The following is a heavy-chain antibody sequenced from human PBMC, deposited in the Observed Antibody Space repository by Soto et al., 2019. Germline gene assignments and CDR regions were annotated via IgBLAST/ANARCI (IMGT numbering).Heavy chain of an antibody. V-gene: IGHV4-34*01. CDR3: ARRPGDIVVVVAATYYYFDY. CDR1: GGSFSGYY. Sequence: SETLSLTCAVYGGSFSGYYWSWIRQPPGKGLEWIGEINHSGSTNYNPSLKSRVTISVDTSKNQFSLKLSSVTAADTAVYYCARRPGDIVVVVAATYYYFDYWGQGTLVTVSS. J-gene: IGHJ4*02. D-gene: IGHD2-15*01. CDR2: INHSGST.